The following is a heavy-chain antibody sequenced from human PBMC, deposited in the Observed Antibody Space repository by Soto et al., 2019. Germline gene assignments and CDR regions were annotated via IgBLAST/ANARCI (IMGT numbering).Heavy chain of an antibody. CDR1: VSNYG. D-gene: IGHD3-10*01. V-gene: IGHV3-30*18. CDR3: AKDTRPGVYYSYYGMDV. CDR2: ISFDGGNK. J-gene: IGHJ6*02. Sequence: GGSLRLSCVGSVSNYGTHWVLQAPGKGLEWVAVISFDGGNKYHADPVKGRFTISRDNSKNTLYLQMNTLRPEDTAVYYCAKDTRPGVYYSYYGMDVWGQGTTVTVSS.